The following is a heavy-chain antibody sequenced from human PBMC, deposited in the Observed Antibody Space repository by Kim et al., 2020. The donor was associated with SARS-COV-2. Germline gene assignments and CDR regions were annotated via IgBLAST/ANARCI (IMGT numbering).Heavy chain of an antibody. Sequence: GGSLRLSCAASGFTFSSYAMHWVRQAPGKGLEWVAVISYDGSNKYYADSVKGRFTISRDNSKNTLYLQMDSLRAEDTAVYYCARARSSGYYSSFDYWGQG. CDR1: GFTFSSYA. D-gene: IGHD3-22*01. CDR3: ARARSSGYYSSFDY. CDR2: ISYDGSNK. V-gene: IGHV3-30-3*01. J-gene: IGHJ4*02.